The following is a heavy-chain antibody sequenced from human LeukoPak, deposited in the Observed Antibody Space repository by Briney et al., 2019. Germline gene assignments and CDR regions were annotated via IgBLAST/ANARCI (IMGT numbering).Heavy chain of an antibody. V-gene: IGHV5-51*01. J-gene: IGHJ4*02. CDR3: ARLSITTPLRLYYFDY. CDR1: GYSFTNYW. Sequence: GESLKISCKGSGYSFTNYWLGWVRQMPGKGLEWMGIFYPGDSNTRYNPSFQGQVTFSADKSVNTAYLQWSSLRASDTAIYYCARLSITTPLRLYYFDYWGQGTLVTVPS. D-gene: IGHD2-15*01. CDR2: FYPGDSNT.